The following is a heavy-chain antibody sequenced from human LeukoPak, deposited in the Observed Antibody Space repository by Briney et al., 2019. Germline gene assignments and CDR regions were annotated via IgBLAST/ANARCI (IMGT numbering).Heavy chain of an antibody. D-gene: IGHD3-16*02. J-gene: IGHJ4*02. CDR3: ARDSTVTFGEVIVNPNYFDY. Sequence: SETLSLTCTVSGGSISSSSYYWGWIRQPPGKGLEWIGSIYYSGSTYYNPSLKSRVTISVDTSKNQFSLKLSSVTAADTAVYYCARDSTVTFGEVIVNPNYFDYWGQGTLVTASS. CDR2: IYYSGST. V-gene: IGHV4-39*07. CDR1: GGSISSSSYY.